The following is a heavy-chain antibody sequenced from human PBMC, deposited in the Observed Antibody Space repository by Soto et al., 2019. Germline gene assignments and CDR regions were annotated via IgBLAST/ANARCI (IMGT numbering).Heavy chain of an antibody. CDR1: GGSISSGGYS. J-gene: IGHJ4*02. D-gene: IGHD4-17*01. Sequence: SETLSLTCAVSGGSISSGGYSWSWIRQPPGKGLEWIGYIYHSGSTYYNPSLKSRVTISVDKSKNQFSLKLSSVTAADTAAYYCARIPDYGDFAFDYWGQGTVVTVSS. V-gene: IGHV4-30-2*01. CDR2: IYHSGST. CDR3: ARIPDYGDFAFDY.